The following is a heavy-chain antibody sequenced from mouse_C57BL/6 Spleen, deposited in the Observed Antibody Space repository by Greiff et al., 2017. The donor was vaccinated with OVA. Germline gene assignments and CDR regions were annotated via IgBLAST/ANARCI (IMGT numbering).Heavy chain of an antibody. J-gene: IGHJ3*01. CDR3: ASEGITAVQRGFAD. V-gene: IGHV1-39*01. CDR2: INPNYGTT. Sequence: EVQLQQSGPELVKPGASVKISCKASGYSFNDYNMNWVKQSNGKSLEWIGVINPNYGTTSYNQKFKGKATLTVDQSSSTAYMQLNSLTSEDSAVYYCASEGITAVQRGFADWGQGTLVTVSA. CDR1: GYSFNDYN. D-gene: IGHD1-1*01.